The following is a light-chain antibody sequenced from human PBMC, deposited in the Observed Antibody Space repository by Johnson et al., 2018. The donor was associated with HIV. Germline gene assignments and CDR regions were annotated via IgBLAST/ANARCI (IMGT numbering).Light chain of an antibody. CDR3: GTWDSRLSAGNV. V-gene: IGLV1-51*01. CDR2: DNN. Sequence: QPVLTQPPSVSAAPGQKVTISCSGSSSNIGNNYVSWYQQLPGTAPKLLIYDNNKRPSGIPDRFSGSKSGTSATLGITGLQTGDEADYYCGTWDSRLSAGNVFGTGTKVTVL. CDR1: SSNIGNNY. J-gene: IGLJ1*01.